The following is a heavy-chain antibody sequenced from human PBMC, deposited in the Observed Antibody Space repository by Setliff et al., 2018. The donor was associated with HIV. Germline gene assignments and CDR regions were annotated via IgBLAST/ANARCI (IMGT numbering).Heavy chain of an antibody. D-gene: IGHD3-22*01. Sequence: GGSLRLSCAASGFTVSSYYMAWVRQAPGKGLEWVSTIYSDGSTYHADSVKGRFTLSRDTSKNTLSLRMNTLRPEDTAVYFCARVRLYNSALDYWGQGTLVTVSS. J-gene: IGHJ4*02. CDR3: ARVRLYNSALDY. V-gene: IGHV3-66*02. CDR2: IYSDGST. CDR1: GFTVSSYY.